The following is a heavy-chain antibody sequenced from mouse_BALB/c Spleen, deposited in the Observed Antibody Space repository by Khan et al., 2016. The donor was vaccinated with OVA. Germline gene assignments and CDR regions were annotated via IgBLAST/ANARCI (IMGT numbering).Heavy chain of an antibody. D-gene: IGHD2-14*01. CDR1: GYTFTSYT. CDR2: INPSNGYT. V-gene: IGHV1-4*01. J-gene: IGHJ3*01. Sequence: QIQLVQSGAELARPGASVKMSCKASGYTFTSYTIHWIKKRPGQGLEWIGYINPSNGYTNYNQKFKDKATLTTDKSSTTAYLQLSSLTSDDSAVYNCVRDGAYHRNDGWFAYVGQGTLVTVSA. CDR3: VRDGAYHRNDGWFAY.